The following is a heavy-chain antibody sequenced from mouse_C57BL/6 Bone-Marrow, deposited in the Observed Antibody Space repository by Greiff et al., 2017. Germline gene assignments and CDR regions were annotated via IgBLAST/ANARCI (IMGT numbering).Heavy chain of an antibody. J-gene: IGHJ4*01. Sequence: EVMLVESEGGLVQPGSSMKLSCTASGFTFSDYYMAWVRQVPEKGLEWVANINYDGSSTYYLDSLKSRFIISRDNAKNILYLQMSSLKSEDTATYYCARTYGNYYAMDYWGQGTSVTVSS. CDR3: ARTYGNYYAMDY. CDR2: INYDGSST. V-gene: IGHV5-16*01. D-gene: IGHD2-1*01. CDR1: GFTFSDYY.